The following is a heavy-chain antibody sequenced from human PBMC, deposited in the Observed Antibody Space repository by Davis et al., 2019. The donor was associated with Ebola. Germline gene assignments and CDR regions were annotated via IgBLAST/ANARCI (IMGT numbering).Heavy chain of an antibody. D-gene: IGHD6-19*01. V-gene: IGHV1-3*01. J-gene: IGHJ6*02. Sequence: ASVKVSCKASGYTFTSYAMHWVRQAPGQRLEWMGWINAGNGNTKYSQKFQGRVTITRDTSASTAYMELSSLRSEDTAVYYCARGPDLAGGSGWYIGHLVVVRYYYGMDVWGQGTTVTVSS. CDR1: GYTFTSYA. CDR3: ARGPDLAGGSGWYIGHLVVVRYYYGMDV. CDR2: INAGNGNT.